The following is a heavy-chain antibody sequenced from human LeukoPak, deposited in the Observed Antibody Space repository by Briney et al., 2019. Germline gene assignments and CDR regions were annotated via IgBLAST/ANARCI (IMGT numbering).Heavy chain of an antibody. J-gene: IGHJ2*01. Sequence: PSQTLSLTCTVSGGSISSGGYYWSWIRQPPGKGLEWIGEINHSGSTNYNPSLKSRVTISVDTSKNQFSLKLSSVTAADTAVYYCARSFLPTYWYFDLWGRGTLVTVSS. V-gene: IGHV4-30-2*01. CDR3: ARSFLPTYWYFDL. CDR1: GGSISSGGYY. CDR2: INHSGST.